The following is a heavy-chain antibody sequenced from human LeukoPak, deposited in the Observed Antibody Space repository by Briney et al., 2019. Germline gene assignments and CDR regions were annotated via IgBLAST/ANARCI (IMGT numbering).Heavy chain of an antibody. J-gene: IGHJ5*02. CDR1: GGSISSYY. V-gene: IGHV4-59*01. CDR2: IYYSGST. CDR3: ARWHGWFDP. Sequence: PSETLSLTCTVSGGSISSYYWSWIRQPPGKGLEWIGYIYYSGSTNYNPSLKSRVTISVDTPKNQFSLKLSSVTAADTAVYYCARWHGWFDPWGQGTLVTVSS.